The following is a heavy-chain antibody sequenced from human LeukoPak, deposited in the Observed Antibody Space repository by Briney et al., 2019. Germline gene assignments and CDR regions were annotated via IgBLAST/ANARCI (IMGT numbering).Heavy chain of an antibody. CDR1: GFTFSIYA. V-gene: IGHV3-64*01. J-gene: IGHJ3*02. Sequence: HPGGSLRLSCAASGFTFSIYAMHWVRQAPGKGLEYVSAISSNGGSTYYANSVKGRFTISRDNSKNTLYLQMGSLRAEDMAVYYCARGRSSGWYRAFDIWGQGTMVTVSS. CDR3: ARGRSSGWYRAFDI. D-gene: IGHD6-19*01. CDR2: ISSNGGST.